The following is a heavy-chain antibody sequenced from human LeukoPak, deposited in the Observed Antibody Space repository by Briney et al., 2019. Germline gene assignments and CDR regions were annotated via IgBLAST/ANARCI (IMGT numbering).Heavy chain of an antibody. V-gene: IGHV3-23*01. J-gene: IGHJ4*02. CDR2: ISDTGGST. CDR3: AKGLPYFDY. CDR1: GFTFGTHA. Sequence: GGSLRLPCAASGFTFGTHAMSWVRQAPGRGLEGVSAISDTGGSTYYADSVKGRFTIFRDNSKNTLYLQMNSLRAEDTAVYYCAKGLPYFDYWGQGTLVTVSS. D-gene: IGHD4-11*01.